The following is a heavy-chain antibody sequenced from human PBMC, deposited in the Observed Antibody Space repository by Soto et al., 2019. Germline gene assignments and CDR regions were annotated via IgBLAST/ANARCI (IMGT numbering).Heavy chain of an antibody. CDR1: GFTFSNYW. J-gene: IGHJ4*02. D-gene: IGHD3-10*01. V-gene: IGHV3-7*04. CDR2: IKQDGSEK. Sequence: GGSLRLSCAASGFTFSNYWMSWVRQAPGKGLEWVAHIKQDGSEKYYVDSVKGRFTISRDNAKNSLYLQMSSLRAEDTAVYYCARGFLAYYYGSGSLDYWGQGTLVTVS. CDR3: ARGFLAYYYGSGSLDY.